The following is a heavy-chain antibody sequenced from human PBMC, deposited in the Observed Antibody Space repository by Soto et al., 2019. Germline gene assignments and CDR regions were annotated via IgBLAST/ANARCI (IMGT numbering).Heavy chain of an antibody. CDR1: GYTFTRYG. CDR3: ARRAPPMDV. V-gene: IGHV1-3*01. J-gene: IGHJ6*02. CDR2: INAGTGDT. Sequence: ASVKVSCKASGYTFTRYGIHWVRQAPGQRLEWMGWINAGTGDTRSSEKFQGRVTMTTDTSTSTAYMELRSLRSDDTAVYYCARRAPPMDVWGQGTTVTVSS.